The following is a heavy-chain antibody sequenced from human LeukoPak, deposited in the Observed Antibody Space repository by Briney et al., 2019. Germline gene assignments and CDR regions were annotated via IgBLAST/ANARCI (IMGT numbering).Heavy chain of an antibody. D-gene: IGHD3-3*01. V-gene: IGHV4-59*01. Sequence: GXXXXYYWSWIRQPPGKGLEWIGYIYYSGSTNYNPSLKSRVTISVDTSKNQFSLKLSSVTAADTAVYYCARGLDFWSGYYTAGHFDYWGQGTLVTVSS. CDR3: ARGLDFWSGYYTAGHFDY. J-gene: IGHJ4*02. CDR2: IYYSGST. CDR1: GXXXXYY.